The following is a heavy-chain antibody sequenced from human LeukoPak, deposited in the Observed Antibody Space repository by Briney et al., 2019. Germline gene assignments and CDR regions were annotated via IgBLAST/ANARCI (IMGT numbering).Heavy chain of an antibody. V-gene: IGHV1-58*02. CDR3: ARGYCSSTSCYSAYYYYVDV. Sequence: SVKVSCKASGFTFTISAMQCVRQARGQRLEWIGWIVVGRGNTNYAQKLQERVTLTRDMSTSPAYMELSSLRSEDTAVYYCARGYCSSTSCYSAYYYYVDVWGKGTTVTVSS. CDR1: GFTFTISA. J-gene: IGHJ6*03. D-gene: IGHD2-2*01. CDR2: IVVGRGNT.